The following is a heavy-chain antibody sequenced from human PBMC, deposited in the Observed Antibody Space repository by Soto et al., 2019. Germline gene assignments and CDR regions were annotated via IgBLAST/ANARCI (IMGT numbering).Heavy chain of an antibody. CDR2: INPNSGGT. D-gene: IGHD2-2*01. CDR1: GYTFTGYY. J-gene: IGHJ4*02. Sequence: SVKVSCKASGYTFTGYYMHWVRQAPGQGLEWMGWINPNSGGTNYAQKFQGRVTMTRDTSISTAYMELSRLRSDDTAVYYCARLSASSTNTFDERGQGALVTV. V-gene: IGHV1-2*02. CDR3: ARLSASSTNTFDE.